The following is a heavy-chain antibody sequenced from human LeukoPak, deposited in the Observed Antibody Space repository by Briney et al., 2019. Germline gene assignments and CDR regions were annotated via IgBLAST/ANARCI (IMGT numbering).Heavy chain of an antibody. V-gene: IGHV4-39*01. CDR1: GGSISSSSYY. CDR2: IYYSGST. J-gene: IGHJ4*02. D-gene: IGHD1-1*01. CDR3: ARERRGIGY. Sequence: PSETLSLTCTVSGGSISSSSYYWGWIRQPPGKGLEWIGSIYYSGSTYYNPSLKSRVTISVDTSKNQFSLKLSSATAADTAVYYCARERRGIGYWGQGTLVTVSS.